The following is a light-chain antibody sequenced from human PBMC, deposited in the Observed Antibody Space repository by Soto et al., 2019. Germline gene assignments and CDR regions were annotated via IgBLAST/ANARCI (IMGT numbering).Light chain of an antibody. CDR2: EVT. J-gene: IGLJ1*01. V-gene: IGLV2-14*01. CDR1: SSDVGGYNF. CDR3: TLYSTSNSYV. Sequence: QSALTQPASVSGSPGQSITISCTRSSSDVGGYNFVSWYQQHPGKAPKLMIYEVTNRPSGVSNRFSGSKSGNTASLTISGLQAEDEADYYCTLYSTSNSYVFGAGTKVTVL.